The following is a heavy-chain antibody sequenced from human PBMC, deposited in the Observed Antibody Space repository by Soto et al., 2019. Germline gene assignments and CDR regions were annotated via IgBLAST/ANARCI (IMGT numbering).Heavy chain of an antibody. Sequence: SETLSLTCAVSGGSISCGGYSWNWIRQPPGKGLEWIGYIYHSGSTSYNPSLKSRVTISVDRSKNQFSLKLSSVTAADTAVYYCARVPDRWGQGTLVTVSS. D-gene: IGHD2-2*01. CDR2: IYHSGST. CDR1: GGSISCGGYS. V-gene: IGHV4-30-2*01. J-gene: IGHJ5*02. CDR3: ARVPDR.